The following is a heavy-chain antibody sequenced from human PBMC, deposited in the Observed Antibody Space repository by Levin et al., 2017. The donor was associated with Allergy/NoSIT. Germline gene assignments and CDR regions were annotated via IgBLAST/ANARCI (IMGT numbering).Heavy chain of an antibody. CDR1: GFTFSGSA. CDR3: TRIALGGADYGAYDY. Sequence: GGSLRLSCAASGFTFSGSAMHWVRQASGKGLEWVGRIRSKANSYATAYAASVKGRFTISRDDSKNTAYLQMNSLKTEDTAVYYCTRIALGGADYGAYDYWGQGTLVTVSS. D-gene: IGHD4-17*01. J-gene: IGHJ4*02. CDR2: IRSKANSYAT. V-gene: IGHV3-73*01.